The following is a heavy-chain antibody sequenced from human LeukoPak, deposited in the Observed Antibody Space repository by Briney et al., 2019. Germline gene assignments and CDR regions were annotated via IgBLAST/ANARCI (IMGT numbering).Heavy chain of an antibody. CDR2: IDWDDDK. V-gene: IGHV2-70*11. J-gene: IGHJ4*02. CDR3: ARTPPGYSGYDYREYYFDY. CDR1: GFSLSTSGMC. D-gene: IGHD5-12*01. Sequence: SGPTPVKPTQTLTLTCTFSGFSLSTSGMCVSWIRQPPGKALEWLARIDWDDDKYYSTSLKTRLTISKDTSKNQVVLTMTNMDPVDTATYYCARTPPGYSGYDYREYYFDYWGQGTLVTVSS.